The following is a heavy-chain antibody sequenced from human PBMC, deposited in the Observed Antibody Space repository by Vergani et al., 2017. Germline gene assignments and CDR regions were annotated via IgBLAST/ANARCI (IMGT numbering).Heavy chain of an antibody. D-gene: IGHD3-3*01. CDR3: ANVNYDFWSGYYIGRAFDI. CDR1: GFTFSSYA. Sequence: EVQLVESGGGLVQPGGSLRLSCAASGFTFSSYAMSWVRQAPGKGLERVSAISGSGGSTYYADSVKGRFTISRDNSKNTLYLQMNSLRAEDTAVYYCANVNYDFWSGYYIGRAFDIWGQGTMVTVSS. CDR2: ISGSGGST. V-gene: IGHV3-23*04. J-gene: IGHJ3*02.